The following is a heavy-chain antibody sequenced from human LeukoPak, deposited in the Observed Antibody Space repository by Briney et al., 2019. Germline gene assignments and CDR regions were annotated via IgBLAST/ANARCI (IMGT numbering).Heavy chain of an antibody. D-gene: IGHD3-10*01. V-gene: IGHV3-53*05. CDR2: IYSGGST. CDR1: GFTVSSNY. J-gene: IGHJ4*02. CDR3: ARDTSTGLLWFGEIGY. Sequence: GGSLRLSCAASGFTVSSNYMSWVRQAPGKGLEWVSVIYSGGSTYYADSVKGRFTISRDNSKNTLYLQMNSLRPEDTAVYYCARDTSTGLLWFGEIGYWGQGTLVTVSS.